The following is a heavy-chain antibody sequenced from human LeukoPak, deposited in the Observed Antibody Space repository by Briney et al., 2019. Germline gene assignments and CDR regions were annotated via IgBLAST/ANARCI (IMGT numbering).Heavy chain of an antibody. V-gene: IGHV4-4*02. Sequence: PSETLSLTCAVSGGSISSSNWWSWVRQPPGKGLEWIGEIYHSGSTNYNPSLKSRVTISVDTSKNQFSLKLSSVTAADTAVYYCAGGGYYYYMDVWGKGTTVTVSS. CDR2: IYHSGST. CDR3: AGGGYYYYMDV. CDR1: GGSISSSNW. J-gene: IGHJ6*03. D-gene: IGHD6-25*01.